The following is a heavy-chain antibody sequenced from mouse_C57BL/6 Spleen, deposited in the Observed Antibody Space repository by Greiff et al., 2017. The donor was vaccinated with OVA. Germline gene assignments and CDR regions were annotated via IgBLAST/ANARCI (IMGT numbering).Heavy chain of an antibody. CDR1: GFTFSDYY. Sequence: DVMLVESGGGLVQPGGSLKLSCAASGFTFSDYYMYWVRQTPEKRLEWVAYISNGGGSTYYPDTVKGRFTISRDNAKNTLYLQMSRLKSEDTAMYYCARHRDNDGYHAYFDVWGTGTTVTVSS. J-gene: IGHJ1*03. CDR2: ISNGGGST. D-gene: IGHD2-3*01. V-gene: IGHV5-12*01. CDR3: ARHRDNDGYHAYFDV.